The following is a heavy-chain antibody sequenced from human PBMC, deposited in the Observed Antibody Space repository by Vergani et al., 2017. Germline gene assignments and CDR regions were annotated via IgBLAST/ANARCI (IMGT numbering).Heavy chain of an antibody. CDR3: ATIGYRRWGYYFDY. CDR1: GGSISSSSHF. J-gene: IGHJ4*02. D-gene: IGHD2-2*02. V-gene: IGHV4-39*07. CDR2: ICHTEDT. Sequence: QLQLHKSGPGLVKPSETLSLTCTLSGGSISSSSHFLGWLRQTPGKGLEWIGEICHTEDTKYSPSLKSRVTVSVDESRNLFSLRLNSVTAADTAVYYCATIGYRRWGYYFDYWGQGILVTVSS.